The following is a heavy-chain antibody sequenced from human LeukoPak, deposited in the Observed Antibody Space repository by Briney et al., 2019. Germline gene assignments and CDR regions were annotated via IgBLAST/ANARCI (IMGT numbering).Heavy chain of an antibody. V-gene: IGHV4-59*12. CDR3: ARDGNSYYDH. CDR2: IYDTGRT. J-gene: IGHJ5*02. D-gene: IGHD4-11*01. CDR1: VDSMFGYY. Sequence: SETLSLTCSVSVDSMFGYYWSWIRQPPGGGLEWIGYIYDTGRTKYSPSLKSRVTISLDTSNKQFSLILTSVTVADTAVYYCARDGNSYYDHWGQGILVTITS.